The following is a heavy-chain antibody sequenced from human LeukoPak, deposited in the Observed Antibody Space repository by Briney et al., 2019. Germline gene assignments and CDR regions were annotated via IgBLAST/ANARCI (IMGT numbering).Heavy chain of an antibody. CDR3: ARDEVVYTGYFDY. CDR2: INKDGSEK. D-gene: IGHD2-8*02. Sequence: GGSLRLSCAASAFTFSDYWMTWVRQAPGKGLERVANINKDGSEKYYADSVKGRFTISRDNSKNTLYLQMNSLRAEDTAVYYCARDEVVYTGYFDYWGQGTLVTVSS. V-gene: IGHV3-7*01. CDR1: AFTFSDYW. J-gene: IGHJ4*02.